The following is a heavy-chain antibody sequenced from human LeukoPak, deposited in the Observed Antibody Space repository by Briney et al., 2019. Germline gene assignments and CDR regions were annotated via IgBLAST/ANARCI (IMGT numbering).Heavy chain of an antibody. V-gene: IGHV3-23*01. CDR1: GFTFSSYA. J-gene: IGHJ4*02. D-gene: IGHD3-10*01. CDR2: ISGGGGST. CDR3: AKRPETRSYSPFDY. Sequence: GGSLRLSCAASGFTFSSYAMSWVRQAPGKGLEWVSAISGGGGSTYYADSVKGRFTISRDNFKNTVYLQMNSLRAEDTAAYYCAKRPETRSYSPFDYWGQGTLVTVSS.